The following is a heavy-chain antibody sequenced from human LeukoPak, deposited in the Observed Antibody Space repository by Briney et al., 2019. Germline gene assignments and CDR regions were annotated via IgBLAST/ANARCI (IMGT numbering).Heavy chain of an antibody. CDR3: ARDPSYYYGSGSYYPAPYNWFDP. CDR2: INTNTGNP. CDR1: GYTFTIYA. V-gene: IGHV7-4-1*02. Sequence: ASVKVSCKASGYTFTIYAMNWVRQAPGQGLEWMGWINTNTGNPTYAQGFTGRFVFSLDTSVSTAYLQISSLKAEDTAVYYCARDPSYYYGSGSYYPAPYNWFDPWGQGTLVTVSS. J-gene: IGHJ5*02. D-gene: IGHD3-10*01.